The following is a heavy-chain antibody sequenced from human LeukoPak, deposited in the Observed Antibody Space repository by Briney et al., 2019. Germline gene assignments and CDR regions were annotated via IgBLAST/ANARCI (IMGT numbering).Heavy chain of an antibody. J-gene: IGHJ4*02. D-gene: IGHD2-21*02. V-gene: IGHV3-30*18. CDR2: ISYDGSNK. Sequence: GRSLSLSCAASGFTFSSFGMHWVRQAPGKGLEWVAVISYDGSNKYYADSVKGRFTISRGNSRNTLFLQMNSLRAEDTAVYYCAKDRSEVTGRFDYWGQGTLVTVSS. CDR3: AKDRSEVTGRFDY. CDR1: GFTFSSFG.